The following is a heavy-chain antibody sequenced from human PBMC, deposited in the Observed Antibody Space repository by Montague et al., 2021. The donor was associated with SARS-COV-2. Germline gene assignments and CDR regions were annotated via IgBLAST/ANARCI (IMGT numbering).Heavy chain of an antibody. CDR1: GGSISSSTYY. V-gene: IGHV4-39*01. D-gene: IGHD1-7*01. CDR2: IYYSGST. CDR3: ARNQGYHWNYPYNWFGP. Sequence: SETLSLTSTVSGGSISSSTYYWGWIRQPPGKGLEWIANIYYSGSTYYNPSLKSRVTISVDTSKSQFSLKLSSVTAADTAVYYCARNQGYHWNYPYNWFGPWGQGTLVTVSS. J-gene: IGHJ5*02.